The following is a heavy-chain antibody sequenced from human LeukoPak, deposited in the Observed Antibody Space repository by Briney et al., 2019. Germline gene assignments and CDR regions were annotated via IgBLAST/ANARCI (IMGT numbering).Heavy chain of an antibody. CDR1: GFTFSNYA. CDR3: AKDYSGSYYYFDY. Sequence: GGSLRLSCAASGFTFSNYAMTWVRQAPGKGLEWVSVISGSGGSTCYADSVKGRFSISRDNSKNTLYLQMNGLRAEDTAVYYCAKDYSGSYYYFDYWGQGTLVTVSS. D-gene: IGHD1-26*01. J-gene: IGHJ4*02. CDR2: ISGSGGST. V-gene: IGHV3-23*01.